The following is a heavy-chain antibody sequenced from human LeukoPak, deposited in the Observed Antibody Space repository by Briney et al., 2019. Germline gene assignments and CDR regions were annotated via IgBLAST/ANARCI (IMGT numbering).Heavy chain of an antibody. CDR1: GFTFSTYE. D-gene: IGHD6-13*01. Sequence: PGGPLGLSCAASGFTFSTYEMNWVRQAPGKGLECLSYIDGSGSTTYYADSVKGRFTLSRDNAKNSLYLLMNSLRAEDTAVYYCARVSQPQQPLDYWGQGTLVTVSS. CDR3: ARVSQPQQPLDY. V-gene: IGHV3-48*03. CDR2: IDGSGSTT. J-gene: IGHJ4*02.